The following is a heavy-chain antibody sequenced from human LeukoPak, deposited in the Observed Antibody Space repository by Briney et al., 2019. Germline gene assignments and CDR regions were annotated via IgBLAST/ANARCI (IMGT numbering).Heavy chain of an antibody. D-gene: IGHD1-26*01. CDR2: SYHDGSS. CDR1: GGSITSGSGRIS. CDR3: ARDGVGATMFDY. J-gene: IGHJ4*02. Sequence: SETLSLTCAVSGGSITSGSGRISWSWVRQPPGKGLEWIGYSYHDGSSHYNPSLKSRVSISVDTSKNQFSLKLSSVTAADTAVYYCARDGVGATMFDYWGQGTLVTVSS. V-gene: IGHV4-30-2*01.